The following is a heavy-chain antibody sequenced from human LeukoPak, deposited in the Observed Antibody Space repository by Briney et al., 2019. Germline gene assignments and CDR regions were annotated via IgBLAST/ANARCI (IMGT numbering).Heavy chain of an antibody. V-gene: IGHV4-59*08. D-gene: IGHD6-6*01. CDR2: VYYTGST. Sequence: SETLSLTCSVSGGSVSSYYWSWIRQPPGKGLEWIGYVYYTGSTNYNPSLKSRVTMFEDKSKNQFSLMLYSVTVADTAVYYCARHFALSSSSYFDYWGQGSLVTVSS. J-gene: IGHJ4*02. CDR1: GGSVSSYY. CDR3: ARHFALSSSSYFDY.